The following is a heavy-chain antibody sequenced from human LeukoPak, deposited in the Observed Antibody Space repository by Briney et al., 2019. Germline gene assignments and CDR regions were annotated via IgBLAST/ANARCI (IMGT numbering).Heavy chain of an antibody. CDR1: GFTFSSYG. CDR2: IRYDGSNK. Sequence: PGRSLRLSCAASGFTFSSYGMHWVRQAPGKGLEWVSFIRYDGSNKYYADSVKGRFTISRDNSKNTLYLQMNSLRAEDTAVYYCAKGVPNYYGSGSPLYWGQGTLVTVSS. J-gene: IGHJ4*02. CDR3: AKGVPNYYGSGSPLY. D-gene: IGHD3-10*01. V-gene: IGHV3-30*02.